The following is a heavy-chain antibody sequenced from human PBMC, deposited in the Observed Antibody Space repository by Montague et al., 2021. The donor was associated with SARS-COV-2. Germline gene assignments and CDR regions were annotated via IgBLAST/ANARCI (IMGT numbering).Heavy chain of an antibody. CDR3: ARDHGDYGSWYYYGMDV. CDR2: LYYSGST. D-gene: IGHD4-17*01. V-gene: IGHV4-39*06. Sequence: SETLSLTCTVSGGSISSSSYYWGWIRQPPGKGLEWIMSLYYSGSTYSNPSRKSPVTISVDTYKNQLALKLGSVTAADSAVCCCARDHGDYGSWYYYGMDVWGQGTTVTVSS. J-gene: IGHJ6*02. CDR1: GGSISSSSYY.